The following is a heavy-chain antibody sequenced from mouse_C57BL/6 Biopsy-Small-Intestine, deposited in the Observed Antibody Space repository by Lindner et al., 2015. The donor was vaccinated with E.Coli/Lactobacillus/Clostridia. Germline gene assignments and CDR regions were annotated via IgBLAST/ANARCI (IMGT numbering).Heavy chain of an antibody. Sequence: SVKVSCKTSGYTVTNYYMHWVRQAPGQGLEWVGIINPDDDTTSYAQKFRGRVTMTKDTSTSTFYMDLRSLRSEDTAVYYCARASRGYCSSTSCPGDFWGQGTLVTVSS. D-gene: IGHD1-1*01. CDR1: GYTVTNYY. J-gene: IGHJ4*01. CDR3: ARASRGYCSSTSCPGDF. CDR2: INPDDDTT. V-gene: IGHV1-59*01.